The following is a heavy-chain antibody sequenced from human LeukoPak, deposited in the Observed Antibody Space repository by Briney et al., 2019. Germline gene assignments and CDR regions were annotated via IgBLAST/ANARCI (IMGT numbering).Heavy chain of an antibody. Sequence: GGSLRLSCAASGFTFSSYGMSWVRQAPGKGLEWVGRIKSKTDGGTTDYAAPVKGRFTISRDDSKNTLYLQMNSLKTEDTAVYYCTTQGNYYDSSGYYYYFDYWGQGTLVTVSS. CDR3: TTQGNYYDSSGYYYYFDY. CDR2: IKSKTDGGTT. J-gene: IGHJ4*02. V-gene: IGHV3-15*01. CDR1: GFTFSSYG. D-gene: IGHD3-22*01.